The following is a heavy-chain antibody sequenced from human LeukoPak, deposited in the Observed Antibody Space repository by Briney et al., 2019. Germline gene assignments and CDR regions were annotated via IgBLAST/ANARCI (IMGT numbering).Heavy chain of an antibody. CDR3: ARWWSYCGGDCYFVSDY. CDR2: ISAYNGNT. V-gene: IGHV1-18*04. J-gene: IGHJ4*01. D-gene: IGHD2-21*02. CDR1: GYTFTSYG. Sequence: GASVKVSCKASGYTFTSYGISWVRQAPGQGLEWMGWISAYNGNTNYAQKLRGRVTMTTDTSTSTAYMELRSLRSDDTAVYYCARWWSYCGGDCYFVSDYWGQGTLVTVPS.